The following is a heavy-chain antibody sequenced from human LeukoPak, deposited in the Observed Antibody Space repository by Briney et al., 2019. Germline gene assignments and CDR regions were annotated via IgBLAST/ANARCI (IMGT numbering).Heavy chain of an antibody. Sequence: GGSLRLSCAASGFSFSSYGMHWVRQAPGKGLEWVAFIRYDESVKYYADSVKGRFTISRDNSKNTLYLEMNSLRAEDTALYYCARDAFKREHCFHYWGQGTLVTVSS. V-gene: IGHV3-30*02. CDR3: ARDAFKREHCFHY. CDR1: GFSFSSYG. D-gene: IGHD1-1*01. J-gene: IGHJ4*02. CDR2: IRYDESVK.